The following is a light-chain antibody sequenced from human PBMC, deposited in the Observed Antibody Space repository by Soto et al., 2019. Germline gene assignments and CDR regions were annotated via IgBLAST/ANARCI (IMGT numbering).Light chain of an antibody. V-gene: IGLV1-40*01. CDR1: NSDIGGGYD. Sequence: QSVLTQPPSVSGAPGQRVTISCTGSNSDIGGGYDVHWYQQLPGTAPKLVIYANNNRPSGVPDRFSASKSGTSASLAITGLQADDVADYYCQSYDSSLRGVFGTGTKLTVL. CDR3: QSYDSSLRGV. J-gene: IGLJ1*01. CDR2: ANN.